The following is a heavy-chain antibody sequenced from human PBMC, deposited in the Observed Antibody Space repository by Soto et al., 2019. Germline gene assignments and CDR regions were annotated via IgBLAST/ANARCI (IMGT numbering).Heavy chain of an antibody. CDR3: ARVPAY. J-gene: IGHJ4*02. CDR2: IYHSGNT. Sequence: PSETLSLTCSVSGASVSSGGYFWTWIRQLPGKGLEWIGYIYHSGNTHYNPSLKSRVTISVDRSKSQFSLKLSSVTAADTAVYYCARVPAYWGQGTLVTVSS. CDR1: GASVSSGGYF. V-gene: IGHV4-30-2*01.